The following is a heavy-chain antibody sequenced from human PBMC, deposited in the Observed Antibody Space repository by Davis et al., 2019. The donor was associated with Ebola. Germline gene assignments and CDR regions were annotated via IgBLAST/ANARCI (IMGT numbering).Heavy chain of an antibody. V-gene: IGHV3-30*03. J-gene: IGHJ5*02. CDR1: GFSFSTYG. D-gene: IGHD6-19*01. Sequence: GESLKISCAASGFSFSTYGMQWVRQAPGKGLEWVAVISHDGSHKYYADSVKGRFTISRDNSKNTLYLQMNSLRAEDTAVYYCSGLGASSGWYLPWGQGTLVTVSS. CDR3: SGLGASSGWYLP. CDR2: ISHDGSHK.